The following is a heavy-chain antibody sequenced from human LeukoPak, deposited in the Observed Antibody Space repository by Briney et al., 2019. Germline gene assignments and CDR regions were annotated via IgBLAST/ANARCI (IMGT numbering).Heavy chain of an antibody. CDR2: ISSSGSTI. CDR1: GFTFSDYY. Sequence: GGSLRLSCAASGFTFSDYYMSWIRQAPGKGLEWVSSISSSGSTIYYADSVKGRFTISRDNAKNSLYLQMNSLRAEDTAVYYCARDLHTYYYDSSGYTNWFDPWGQGTLVTVSS. V-gene: IGHV3-11*01. D-gene: IGHD3-22*01. CDR3: ARDLHTYYYDSSGYTNWFDP. J-gene: IGHJ5*02.